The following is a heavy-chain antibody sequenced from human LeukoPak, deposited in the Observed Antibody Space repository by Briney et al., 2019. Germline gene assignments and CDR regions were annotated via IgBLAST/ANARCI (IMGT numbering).Heavy chain of an antibody. CDR2: LYTVGTT. D-gene: IGHD1-26*01. CDR1: GFTLSSNY. J-gene: IGHJ4*02. V-gene: IGHV3-53*01. CDR3: AREDAGGTYSFDY. Sequence: PGRSLRLSRAASGFTLSSNYMCWVRQAPGKGLEWVSTLYTVGTTYYADSVKGRFTISRDNSKNTLYLQMDSLTAEDAAVYYCAREDAGGTYSFDYWGQGTLVTVSS.